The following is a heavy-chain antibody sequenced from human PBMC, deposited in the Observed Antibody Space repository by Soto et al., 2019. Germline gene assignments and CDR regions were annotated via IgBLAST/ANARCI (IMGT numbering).Heavy chain of an antibody. CDR1: GFTFSSYS. CDR2: ISSSSSYI. D-gene: IGHD2-8*01. J-gene: IGHJ4*02. V-gene: IGHV3-21*01. Sequence: GGSLRLSCAASGFTFSSYSMNWVRQAPGKGLEWVSSISSSSSYIYYADSVEGRFTISRDNAKNSLYLQMNSLRAEDTAVYYCARTVGLMVYAIDHFDYWGQGTLVTVSS. CDR3: ARTVGLMVYAIDHFDY.